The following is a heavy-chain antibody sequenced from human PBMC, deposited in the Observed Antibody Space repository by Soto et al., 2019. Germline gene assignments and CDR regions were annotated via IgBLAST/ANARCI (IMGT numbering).Heavy chain of an antibody. CDR2: IYYSGTT. CDR3: ARASTVTTRGSRNNWFDP. J-gene: IGHJ5*02. Sequence: QVQLQESGPGLVKPSETLSLTCTVSGGSISSYYWSWIRQPPGKGLEWIGYIYYSGTTNYNPSLKSRVTISVETSKNQFSLKLSSVTAADTAVYYCARASTVTTRGSRNNWFDPWGQGTLVTVSS. CDR1: GGSISSYY. V-gene: IGHV4-59*08. D-gene: IGHD4-17*01.